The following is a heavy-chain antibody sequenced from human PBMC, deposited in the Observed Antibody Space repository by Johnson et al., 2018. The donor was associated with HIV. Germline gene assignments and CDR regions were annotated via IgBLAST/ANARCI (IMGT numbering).Heavy chain of an antibody. CDR2: INWNGDST. V-gene: IGHV3-20*03. CDR3: AKGDDYYDSSGYYRQGAFDI. Sequence: WIRQAPGKGLEWVSGINWNGDSTDYADSVKGRFTVSRDSAKNTLYLQMNSLRVEDTAVYYCAKGDDYYDSSGYYRQGAFDIWGQGTMVTVSS. D-gene: IGHD3-22*01. J-gene: IGHJ3*02.